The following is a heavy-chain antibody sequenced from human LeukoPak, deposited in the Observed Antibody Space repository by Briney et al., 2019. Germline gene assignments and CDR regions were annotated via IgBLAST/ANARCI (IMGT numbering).Heavy chain of an antibody. CDR1: GFTFSSYE. J-gene: IGHJ5*02. CDR2: INGSGGGT. V-gene: IGHV3-23*01. Sequence: GGSLRLSCAASGFTFSSYEMNWVRQAPGKGLEWVSGINGSGGGTYYADSVKGRFPISRDNSKNTLYLQMNSLRSEDTALYYCAKDATGDGDLESWGQGTLVTVSP. D-gene: IGHD4-17*01. CDR3: AKDATGDGDLES.